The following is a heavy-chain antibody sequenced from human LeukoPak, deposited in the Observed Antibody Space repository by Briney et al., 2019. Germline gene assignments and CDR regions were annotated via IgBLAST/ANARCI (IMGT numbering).Heavy chain of an antibody. D-gene: IGHD1-26*01. CDR3: ARRSTSLVRGPKYYYYYMDV. J-gene: IGHJ6*03. CDR1: GFTFSSYG. V-gene: IGHV3-30*03. Sequence: GGSLRLSCAASGFTFSSYGMHWVRQAPGKGLEWVAVISYDGSNINYAESVKGRFTISRDNAKNSLYLQMNSLRAEDTAVYYCARRSTSLVRGPKYYYYYMDVWGKGTTVTISS. CDR2: ISYDGSNI.